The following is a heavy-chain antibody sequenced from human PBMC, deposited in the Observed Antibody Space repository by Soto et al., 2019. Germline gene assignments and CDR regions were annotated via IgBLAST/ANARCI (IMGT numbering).Heavy chain of an antibody. D-gene: IGHD2-15*01. CDR2: MNPNSGNT. V-gene: IGHV1-8*01. J-gene: IGHJ4*02. Sequence: ASVKVSCKASGYTFTSYDINWVRQATGQGLEWMGWMNPNSGNTGYAQKFQGRVTMTRNTSISTAYMELSSLRSEDTAVYYCASLGVVVAAQYYFDYWGQGTLVTVSS. CDR1: GYTFTSYD. CDR3: ASLGVVVAAQYYFDY.